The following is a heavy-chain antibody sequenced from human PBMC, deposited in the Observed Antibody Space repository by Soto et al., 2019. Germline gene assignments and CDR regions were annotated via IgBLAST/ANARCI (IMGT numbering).Heavy chain of an antibody. D-gene: IGHD3-3*01. CDR1: GVSISSYY. J-gene: IGHJ5*02. CDR3: ARVTIFDWFDP. CDR2: IYYSGST. Sequence: PSETLSLTCTVAGVSISSYYWSWIRQPPGKGLEWIGYIYYSGSTNYNPSLKSRVTISVDTSKNQFSLKLSSVTAADTAVYYCARVTIFDWFDPWGQGTLVTVSS. V-gene: IGHV4-59*01.